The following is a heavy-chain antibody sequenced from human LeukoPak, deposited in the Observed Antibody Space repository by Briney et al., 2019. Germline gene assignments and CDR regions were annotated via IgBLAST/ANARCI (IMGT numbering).Heavy chain of an antibody. J-gene: IGHJ4*02. V-gene: IGHV3-53*01. CDR2: IYSGGST. CDR1: GFTFKTYA. D-gene: IGHD1-26*01. Sequence: GGSLRLSCAASGFTFKTYAMTWARQAPGKGLEWVSVIYSGGSTYYADSVKGRFTISRDNSKNTLYLQMNSLRAEDTAVYYCARSGSYFAFDYWGQGTLVTVSS. CDR3: ARSGSYFAFDY.